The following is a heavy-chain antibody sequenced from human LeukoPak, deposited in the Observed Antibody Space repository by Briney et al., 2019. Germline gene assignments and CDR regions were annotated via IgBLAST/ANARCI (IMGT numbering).Heavy chain of an antibody. CDR2: INPNSGGT. CDR3: ARGTIVGAYFDY. J-gene: IGHJ4*02. V-gene: IGHV1-2*06. Sequence: ASVKVSCKASGYTFTDSYMHWVRQAPGQGLECMGRINPNSGGTNYAQKFQGRVTMTRDTSINTAYMELSRLRSDDTAVYYCARGTIVGAYFDYWGQGTLVTVSS. CDR1: GYTFTDSY. D-gene: IGHD1-26*01.